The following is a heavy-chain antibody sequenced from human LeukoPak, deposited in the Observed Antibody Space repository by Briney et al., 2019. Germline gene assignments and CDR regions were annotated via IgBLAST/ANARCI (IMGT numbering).Heavy chain of an antibody. CDR2: INSDGSST. V-gene: IGHV3-74*01. CDR1: GFXFNRYW. J-gene: IGHJ5*02. D-gene: IGHD6-13*01. CDR3: ARGGSSSWYNWFDP. Sequence: PGGSLRLSCAASGFXFNRYWIHWVRQVPGKGLVWVSRINSDGSSTTYADSVKGRFTISRDNSKNTLYLQMNSLRAEDTAVYYCARGGSSSWYNWFDPWGQGTLVTVSS.